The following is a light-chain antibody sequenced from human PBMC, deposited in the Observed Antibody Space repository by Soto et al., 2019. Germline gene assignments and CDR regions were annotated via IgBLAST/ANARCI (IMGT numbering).Light chain of an antibody. J-gene: IGLJ1*01. CDR1: SSDVGSYNL. CDR2: EGS. CDR3: CSYAGSSTHYV. Sequence: QPASVSGSPGQSITISCTGTSSDVGSYNLVSWYQQHPGKAPKLMIYEGSKRPSGVSNRFSGSKSGNTASLTISGLQAEDEADYYCCSYAGSSTHYVFGTGTKLTVL. V-gene: IGLV2-23*01.